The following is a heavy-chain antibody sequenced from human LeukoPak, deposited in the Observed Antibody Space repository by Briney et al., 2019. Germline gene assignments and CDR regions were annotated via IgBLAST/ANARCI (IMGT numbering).Heavy chain of an antibody. CDR1: GFTFSSYG. CDR3: AKDRLGALYYYDSSGYYRFDY. J-gene: IGHJ4*01. D-gene: IGHD3-22*01. Sequence: GRSLRLSCAASGFTFSSYGMHWVRQAPGKGLEWVAVISYDGSNKYYADSVKGRFTIYRDNSKNTLYLQMNSLRAEDTAVYYCAKDRLGALYYYDSSGYYRFDYWGQGTLVTVSS. V-gene: IGHV3-30*18. CDR2: ISYDGSNK.